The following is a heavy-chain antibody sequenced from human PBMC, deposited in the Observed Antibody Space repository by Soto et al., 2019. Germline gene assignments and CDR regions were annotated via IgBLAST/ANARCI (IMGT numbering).Heavy chain of an antibody. J-gene: IGHJ4*02. D-gene: IGHD5-12*01. CDR1: GLSFSSYA. V-gene: IGHV3-23*01. Sequence: EVQVLESGGGLAQPGRSLRLSCAVSGLSFSSYAMTWVRQSPGKGLEWVSSISRSGNSTYSADSVRGRFTISRDNSKNTLYLQMNSLRAEDPVVYYCAKDATILHGLPTSYYFHCWGQGTLVTLSS. CDR3: AKDATILHGLPTSYYFHC. CDR2: ISRSGNST.